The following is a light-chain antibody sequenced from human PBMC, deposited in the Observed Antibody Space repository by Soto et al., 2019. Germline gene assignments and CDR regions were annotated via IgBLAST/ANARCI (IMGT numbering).Light chain of an antibody. CDR3: SSYGGSNNFV. CDR1: SSDVGGYNF. V-gene: IGLV2-8*01. J-gene: IGLJ1*01. CDR2: EVT. Sequence: GQSVTISCTGTSSDVGGYNFVSWYQHFPGKAPKLIIYEVTKRPSGVPDRFSGSKSGNTASLTVSGLQTDDEADYYCSSYGGSNNFVFGTGTKVNVL.